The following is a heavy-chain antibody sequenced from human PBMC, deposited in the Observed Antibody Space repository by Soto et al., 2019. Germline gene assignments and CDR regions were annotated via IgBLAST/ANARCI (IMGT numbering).Heavy chain of an antibody. D-gene: IGHD4-17*01. CDR3: ARDLRDYGDYVENYYGMDV. Sequence: QVQLVQSGAEVKKPGSSVKVSCKASGGTFSSYAISWVRQAPGQGLEWMGGIIPIFGTANYEQKFQGRVTITADESTSTAYMELSSLRSEDTAVYYCARDLRDYGDYVENYYGMDVWGQGTTVTVSS. J-gene: IGHJ6*02. CDR2: IIPIFGTA. V-gene: IGHV1-69*01. CDR1: GGTFSSYA.